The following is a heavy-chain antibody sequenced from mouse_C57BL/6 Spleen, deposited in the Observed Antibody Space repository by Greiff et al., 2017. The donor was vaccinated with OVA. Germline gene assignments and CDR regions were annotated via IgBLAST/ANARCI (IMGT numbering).Heavy chain of an antibody. V-gene: IGHV1-69*01. Sequence: QVQLQQPGAELVMPGASVKLSCTASGYTFTSYWMHWVKQRPGQGLEWIGEIDPSDSYTNYNQKFKGKSTLTVDKSSSTAYMQLSSLTSEDSAVYYCARNYWGYFDYWGQGTTLTVSS. CDR3: ARNYWGYFDY. CDR2: IDPSDSYT. J-gene: IGHJ2*01. CDR1: GYTFTSYW. D-gene: IGHD1-1*02.